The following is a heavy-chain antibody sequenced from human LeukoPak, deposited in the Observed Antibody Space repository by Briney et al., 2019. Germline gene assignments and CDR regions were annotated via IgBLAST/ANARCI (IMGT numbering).Heavy chain of an antibody. D-gene: IGHD4-11*01. Sequence: SETLSLTCAVYGGSFSGYYWSWIRQPPGKGLEWIGEINHSGSTNYNPSLKSRVTISVDTSKNQFSLKLSSVTAADAAVYYCARSKSTVTSFDYWGQGTLVTVSS. CDR2: INHSGST. J-gene: IGHJ4*02. V-gene: IGHV4-34*01. CDR1: GGSFSGYY. CDR3: ARSKSTVTSFDY.